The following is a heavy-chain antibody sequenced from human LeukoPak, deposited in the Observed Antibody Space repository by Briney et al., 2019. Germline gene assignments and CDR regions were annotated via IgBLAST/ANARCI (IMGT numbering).Heavy chain of an antibody. D-gene: IGHD5-12*01. CDR2: IKSKTDGGTT. CDR3: AREGATAGYYYYMDV. V-gene: IGHV3-15*01. CDR1: GFTFSNAW. J-gene: IGHJ6*03. Sequence: GGSLRLSCAASGFTFSNAWMSWVRQAPGKGLEWVGRIKSKTDGGTTDYAAPVKGRFTISRDDSKNTLYLQMNSLRAEDTAVYYCAREGATAGYYYYMDVWGKGTTVTISS.